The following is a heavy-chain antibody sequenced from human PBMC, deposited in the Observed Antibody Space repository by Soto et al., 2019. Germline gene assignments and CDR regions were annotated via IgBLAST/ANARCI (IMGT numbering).Heavy chain of an antibody. Sequence: QVQQLESGPGLVKPWDTLSLTCTVSGAYVSDFSWSWIRQPAGKGLEWIGRITVNGITQYTPSFRSRVTRSMDTSRNQFSLNLQSATAAGTGLYFCARESGENLTYEAHWGQGTLVTVSS. CDR3: ARESGENLTYEAH. CDR2: ITVNGIT. J-gene: IGHJ1*01. CDR1: GAYVSDFS. D-gene: IGHD1-26*01. V-gene: IGHV4-4*07.